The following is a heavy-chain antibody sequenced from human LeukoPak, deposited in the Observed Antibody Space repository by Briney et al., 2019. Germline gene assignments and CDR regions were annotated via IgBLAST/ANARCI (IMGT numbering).Heavy chain of an antibody. V-gene: IGHV3-33*01. Sequence: GGSLRLSCAASGFTFSSYGMHWVRQAPGKGLEWVAVIWYDGSNKYYADSVKGRFTISRDNSKNTLYLQMNSLRAEDTAVYYCASMTLAYCGGDCHAHHAFDIWGQGTMVTVSS. CDR3: ASMTLAYCGGDCHAHHAFDI. J-gene: IGHJ3*02. CDR2: IWYDGSNK. D-gene: IGHD2-21*02. CDR1: GFTFSSYG.